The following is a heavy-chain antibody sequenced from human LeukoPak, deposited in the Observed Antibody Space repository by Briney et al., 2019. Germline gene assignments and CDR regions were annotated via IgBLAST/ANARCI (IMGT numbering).Heavy chain of an antibody. CDR3: TRVGYIDEGIDY. D-gene: IGHD5-24*01. J-gene: IGHJ4*02. V-gene: IGHV3-7*04. CDR2: IKQDGSKK. CDR1: GFTFSSYS. Sequence: GGSLRLSCAASGFTFSSYSMNWVRQAPGKGLEWVANIKQDGSKKSYVDSVKGRFTISRDNAKNSLYLQMNSLRAEDTAIYYCTRVGYIDEGIDYWGQGTLVTVSS.